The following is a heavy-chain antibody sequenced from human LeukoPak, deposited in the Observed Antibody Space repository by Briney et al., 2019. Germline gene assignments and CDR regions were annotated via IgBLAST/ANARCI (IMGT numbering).Heavy chain of an antibody. CDR2: INPSGGST. Sequence: GASVKVSCKASGYTFTGYYMHWVRQAPGQGLEWMGIINPSGGSTSYAQKFQGRVTMTRDTSTSTVYMELSSPRSEDTAVYYCARGLITTVTTSYWGQGTLVTVSS. J-gene: IGHJ4*02. V-gene: IGHV1-46*01. D-gene: IGHD4-17*01. CDR3: ARGLITTVTTSY. CDR1: GYTFTGYY.